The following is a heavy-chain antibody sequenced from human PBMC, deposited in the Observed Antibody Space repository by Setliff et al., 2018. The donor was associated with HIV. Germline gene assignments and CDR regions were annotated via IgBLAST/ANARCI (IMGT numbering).Heavy chain of an antibody. CDR1: GYSFTSYW. CDR3: ASHDDYDSSVYYYRFDY. D-gene: IGHD3-22*01. CDR2: IDPSDSYT. V-gene: IGHV5-10-1*01. J-gene: IGHJ4*02. Sequence: GESLTISCKGSGYSFTSYWINWVRQMPGKGLEWMGRIDPSDSYTNYNPSFQGHVTISADKSISTAYLQWSSLKASDTAMYYCASHDDYDSSVYYYRFDYWGQGTLVTVSS.